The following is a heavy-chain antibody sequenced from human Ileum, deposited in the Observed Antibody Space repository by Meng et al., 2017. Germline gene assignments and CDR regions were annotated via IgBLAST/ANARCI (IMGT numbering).Heavy chain of an antibody. CDR1: GDSISSSNW. CDR3: ATNKNKKIDY. Sequence: GELQESGPGLVGPSGTLSLTCVVSGDSISSSNWWNWVRQPPGKGLEWIGEIFHAGSTNYNPSLKSRVTISADKSKNQFSLNLSSVTAADTAVYYCATNKNKKIDYWGQGTLVTVSS. D-gene: IGHD2/OR15-2a*01. V-gene: IGHV4-4*02. CDR2: IFHAGST. J-gene: IGHJ4*02.